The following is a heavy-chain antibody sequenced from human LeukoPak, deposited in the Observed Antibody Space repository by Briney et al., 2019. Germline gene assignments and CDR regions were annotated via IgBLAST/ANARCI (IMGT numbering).Heavy chain of an antibody. CDR3: ARGLIRRLPRV. CDR1: GGSFSGYY. J-gene: IGHJ6*04. V-gene: IGHV4-34*01. CDR2: INHSGST. Sequence: SETLSLTCAVYGGSFSGYYWSWIRQPPGKGLEWIGEINHSGSTNYNPSLKSRVTISVDASKNQFSLKLSSVTAADTAVYYYARGLIRRLPRVWGKGTTVTVSS. D-gene: IGHD3-9*01.